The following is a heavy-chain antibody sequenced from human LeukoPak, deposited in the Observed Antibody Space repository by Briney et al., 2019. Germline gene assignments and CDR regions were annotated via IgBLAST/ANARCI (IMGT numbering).Heavy chain of an antibody. V-gene: IGHV3-13*01. CDR1: GYTLTELS. J-gene: IGHJ6*02. D-gene: IGHD3-10*01. CDR2: IGTAGDT. CDR3: ARDRSNGMDV. Sequence: ASVKVSCKVSGYTLTELSMHWVRQATGKGLEWVSAIGTAGDTYYPGSVKGRFTISRENAKNSLYLQMNSLRAGDTAVYYCARDRSNGMDVWGQGTTVTVSS.